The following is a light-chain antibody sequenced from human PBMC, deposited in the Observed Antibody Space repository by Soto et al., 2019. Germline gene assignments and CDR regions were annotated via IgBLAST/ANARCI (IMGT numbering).Light chain of an antibody. CDR3: QQYGSSRT. Sequence: IVLTQSPGTLSLSPGERATLSCRASQSVSSSYLAWSQQKPGQAPRLLIYGASSRATGSPDRFSGSGSGTDFTLTISRLEPEDFAVYYCQQYGSSRTFGQGTKVEIK. CDR1: QSVSSSY. V-gene: IGKV3-20*01. J-gene: IGKJ1*01. CDR2: GAS.